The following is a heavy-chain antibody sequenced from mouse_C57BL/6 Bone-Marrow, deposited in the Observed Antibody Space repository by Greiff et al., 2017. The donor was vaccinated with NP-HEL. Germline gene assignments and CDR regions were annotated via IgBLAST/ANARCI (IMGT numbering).Heavy chain of an antibody. CDR1: GYTFTSYW. CDR2: FDPNSGGT. Sequence: VQLQQPGAELVKPGASVKLSCKASGYTFTSYWMHWVKQRPGRGLEWIGRFDPNSGGTKYNEKFKSKATLTVDKPSSTAYMQLSSLTSEDSAVYYCASYGSSRYYAMDYWGQGTSVTVSS. V-gene: IGHV1-72*01. D-gene: IGHD1-1*01. CDR3: ASYGSSRYYAMDY. J-gene: IGHJ4*01.